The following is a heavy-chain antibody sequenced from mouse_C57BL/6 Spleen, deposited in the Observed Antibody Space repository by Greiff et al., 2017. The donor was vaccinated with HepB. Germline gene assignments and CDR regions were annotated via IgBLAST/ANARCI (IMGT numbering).Heavy chain of an antibody. CDR2: IYPGDGDT. CDR3: ARSGYDSPFAY. D-gene: IGHD2-4*01. CDR1: GYAFSSSW. V-gene: IGHV1-82*01. J-gene: IGHJ3*01. Sequence: QVQLQQSGPELVKPGASVKISCKASGYAFSSSWMNWVKQRPGKGLEWIGRIYPGDGDTNYNGKFKGKATLTADKSSSTAYMQLSSLTSEDSAVYFCARSGYDSPFAYWGQGTLVTVSA.